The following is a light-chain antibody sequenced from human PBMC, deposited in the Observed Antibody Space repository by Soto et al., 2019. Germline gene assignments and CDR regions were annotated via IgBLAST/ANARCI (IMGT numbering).Light chain of an antibody. CDR2: DAS. CDR1: QSVSSY. J-gene: IGKJ1*01. CDR3: QQRRYWPVT. Sequence: EIVLTQSPAILSMSPGERATLSFRASQSVSSYFAWYQQKPGQAPRLLIYDASNRATGVPARFSGSGSGTDFTLTISSLEPEDFAVYYCQQRRYWPVTFGQGTKVDIK. V-gene: IGKV3-11*01.